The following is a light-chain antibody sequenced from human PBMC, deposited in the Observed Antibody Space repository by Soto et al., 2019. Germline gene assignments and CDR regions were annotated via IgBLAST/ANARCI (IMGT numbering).Light chain of an antibody. CDR3: QQYSSAPCT. V-gene: IGKV3-20*01. CDR1: QSVLSNY. J-gene: IGKJ5*01. Sequence: ILLTQSPGTLSLSPGERVNLSCRASQSVLSNYLAWYQQKPGQAPRFLIYGAFRRATGIPDRFSGSGSGTDFTLTISRLEPEDFAVYYCQQYSSAPCTFGQGTRLEMK. CDR2: GAF.